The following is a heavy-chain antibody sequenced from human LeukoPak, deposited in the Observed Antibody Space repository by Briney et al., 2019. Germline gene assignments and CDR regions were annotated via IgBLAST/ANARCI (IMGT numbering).Heavy chain of an antibody. CDR3: ARVVVPVLLDY. Sequence: PSETLSLTCTVSGYSISSGYFWGWIRQPPGKGLEWIGSMYHSGSTYYNPSLKSRVTISVDTSKNQFSLKLSSVTAADTAVYYCARVVVPVLLDYWGQGTLVTVSS. CDR2: MYHSGST. J-gene: IGHJ4*02. V-gene: IGHV4-38-2*02. CDR1: GYSISSGYF. D-gene: IGHD2-2*01.